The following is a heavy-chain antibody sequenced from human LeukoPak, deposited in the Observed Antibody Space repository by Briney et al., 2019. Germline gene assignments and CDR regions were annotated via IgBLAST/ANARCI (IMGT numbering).Heavy chain of an antibody. D-gene: IGHD2-2*02. CDR3: AKDRGLGYCSSTSCYISHFDY. CDR2: ISGSGGST. Sequence: PGGSLRLSCAASGFTFGDYGMSWVRQAPGKGLEWVSGISGSGGSTYYADSVKGRFTISRDNSKNTLYLQMNSLRAEDTAVYYCAKDRGLGYCSSTSCYISHFDYWGQGTLVTVSS. V-gene: IGHV3-23*01. J-gene: IGHJ4*02. CDR1: GFTFGDYG.